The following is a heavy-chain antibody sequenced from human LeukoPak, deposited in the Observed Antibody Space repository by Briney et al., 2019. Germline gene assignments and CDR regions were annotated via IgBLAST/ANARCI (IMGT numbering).Heavy chain of an antibody. Sequence: SEILSLTCAVSGGSISSGGYSWSWIRQPPGKGLEWIGYIYHSGSTYYNPSLKSRVTISVDRSKNQFSLKLSSVTAADTAVYYCARVSSGWYSYFDYWGQGTLVTVSS. V-gene: IGHV4-30-2*01. CDR2: IYHSGST. D-gene: IGHD6-19*01. CDR1: GGSISSGGYS. J-gene: IGHJ4*02. CDR3: ARVSSGWYSYFDY.